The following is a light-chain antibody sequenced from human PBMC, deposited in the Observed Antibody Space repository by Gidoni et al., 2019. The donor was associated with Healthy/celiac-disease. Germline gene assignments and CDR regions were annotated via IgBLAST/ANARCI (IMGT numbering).Light chain of an antibody. CDR3: QQSYSTPPH. CDR1: QSISSY. CDR2: AAS. J-gene: IGKJ5*01. Sequence: DIQMTQSPSSLSASVGDRVTITCRASQSISSYLNWYQQKPGKAPKLLIYAASSLQSGVPSRFSGSGSGTDFTLTISSLQPEDFATYYCQQSYSTPPHFXXXTRLEIK. V-gene: IGKV1-39*01.